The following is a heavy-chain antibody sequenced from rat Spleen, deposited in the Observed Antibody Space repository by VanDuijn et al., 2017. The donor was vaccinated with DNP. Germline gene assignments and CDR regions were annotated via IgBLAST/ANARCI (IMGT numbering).Heavy chain of an antibody. Sequence: QVQLKESGPGLVQPSQALSLTCTVSRFSLTSYTVSWVRQPPGKGLEWIVAVSGGGSTYYNSALKSRLSKSRDTSKGRVFLKGKDLQTEDTAMFFCARPKTIASIPDYCDYWGQGDMVTVSS. D-gene: IGHD1-2*01. J-gene: IGHJ2*01. V-gene: IGHV2-6*01. CDR1: RFSLTSYT. CDR3: ARPKTIASIPDYCDY. CDR2: VSGGGST.